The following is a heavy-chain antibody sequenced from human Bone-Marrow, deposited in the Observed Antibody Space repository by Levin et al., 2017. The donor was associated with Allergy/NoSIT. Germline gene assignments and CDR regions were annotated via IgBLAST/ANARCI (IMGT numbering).Heavy chain of an antibody. J-gene: IGHJ4*02. Sequence: SETLSLTCTVSGGSISSSSYYWGWIRQPPGKGLEWIGTVYYSGDTFYNPSLKSRVTISVDTSKNQFSLKLNSVTAADTAVYYCTRDETSSRTKFEYWGQGTLVTVSS. CDR2: VYYSGDT. CDR1: GGSISSSSYY. D-gene: IGHD2-2*01. V-gene: IGHV4-39*02. CDR3: TRDETSSRTKFEY.